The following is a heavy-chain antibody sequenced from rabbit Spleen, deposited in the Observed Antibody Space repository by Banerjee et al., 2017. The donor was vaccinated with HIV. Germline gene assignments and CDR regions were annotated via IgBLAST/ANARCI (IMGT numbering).Heavy chain of an antibody. D-gene: IGHD4-1*01. CDR2: IYTGSGAT. V-gene: IGHV1S43*01. CDR3: ARDTGAFNDFNL. CDR1: GVSFSSSYW. Sequence: SGVSFSSSYWICWVRQAPGKGLEWIGCIYTGSGATYYANWVNGRFTISKTTSLDTVDLKMTSLTAADTATYFCARDTGAFNDFNLWGQGTLVTVS. J-gene: IGHJ4*01.